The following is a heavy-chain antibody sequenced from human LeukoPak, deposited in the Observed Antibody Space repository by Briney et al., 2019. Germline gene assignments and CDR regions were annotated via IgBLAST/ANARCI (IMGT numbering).Heavy chain of an antibody. D-gene: IGHD4-23*01. CDR3: AKGGYGGNMYYVMDV. Sequence: PGGSLRLSCSASGFTFSSYAMHWVRQAPGKGLEYVSAISSNGGSTYYADSVKGRFTISRDNSKNTLYLQMSSLRAEDTAVYYCAKGGYGGNMYYVMDVWGQGTTVTVSS. CDR2: ISSNGGST. V-gene: IGHV3-64D*06. J-gene: IGHJ6*02. CDR1: GFTFSSYA.